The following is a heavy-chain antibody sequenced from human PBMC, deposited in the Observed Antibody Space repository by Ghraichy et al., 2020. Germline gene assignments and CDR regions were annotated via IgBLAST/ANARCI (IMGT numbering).Heavy chain of an antibody. Sequence: SVKVSCKASGFTFSNSAVQWVRQTRGQRLEWIGGIVVGSGNTNYAQQFQERVTITRDMSTSTVHMELSSLTSEDSAVYYCAGDHVRVSIFGGVTDHYYGMDVWGQGTTVTVSS. CDR2: IVVGSGNT. J-gene: IGHJ6*02. CDR1: GFTFSNSA. V-gene: IGHV1-58*01. D-gene: IGHD3-3*01. CDR3: AGDHVRVSIFGGVTDHYYGMDV.